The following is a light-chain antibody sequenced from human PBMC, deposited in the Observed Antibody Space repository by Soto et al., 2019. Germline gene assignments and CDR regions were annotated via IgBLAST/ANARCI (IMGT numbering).Light chain of an antibody. J-gene: IGLJ2*01. CDR1: SSDVGGYNY. Sequence: HSALTQPASVSGSPGQSITIYCTGTSSDVGGYNYVSWYQQHPGKAPKLMIYDVSNRPSGVSNRFSGSKSGNTASLTLSGLQAEDEADYYCSSYTSSSTRVFGGGTKLTVL. V-gene: IGLV2-14*01. CDR2: DVS. CDR3: SSYTSSSTRV.